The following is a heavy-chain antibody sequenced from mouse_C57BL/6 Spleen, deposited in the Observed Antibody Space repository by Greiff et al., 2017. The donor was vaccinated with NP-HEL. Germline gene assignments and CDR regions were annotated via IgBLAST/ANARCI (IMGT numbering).Heavy chain of an antibody. D-gene: IGHD2-4*01. CDR3: ARGDYDDGGYAMDY. V-gene: IGHV5-17*01. J-gene: IGHJ4*01. Sequence: EVKLQESGGGLVKPGGSLKLSCAASGFTFSDYGMHWVRQAPEKGLEWVAYISSGSSTIYYADTVKVRFTISRDNAKNTLFLQMTSLRSEDTAMYYCARGDYDDGGYAMDYWGQGTSVTVSS. CDR2: ISSGSSTI. CDR1: GFTFSDYG.